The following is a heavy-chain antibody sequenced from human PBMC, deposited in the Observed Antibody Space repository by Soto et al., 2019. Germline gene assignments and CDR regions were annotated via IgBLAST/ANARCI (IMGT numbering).Heavy chain of an antibody. Sequence: PGGSLRLSCAASGFNFNNYGIHWVRQAPGKGLEWVAVIWYDGSNKYYADSVKGRFTISRDNSNNTLYLQMNSLRVEDTAVYFCARDRSGAYGMDVWGQGTTVTVSS. J-gene: IGHJ6*02. D-gene: IGHD7-27*01. CDR2: IWYDGSNK. V-gene: IGHV3-33*01. CDR1: GFNFNNYG. CDR3: ARDRSGAYGMDV.